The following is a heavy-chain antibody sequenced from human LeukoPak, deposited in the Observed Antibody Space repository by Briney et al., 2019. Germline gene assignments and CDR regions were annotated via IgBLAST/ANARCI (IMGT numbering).Heavy chain of an antibody. J-gene: IGHJ3*02. Sequence: GGSLRLSCAASGFTFSSYGMHWVRQAPGKGLEWVAFIRYDGSNKYYADSVKGRFTISRDNSKNTLYLQMNSLRAEDTAVYYCAKDHLLCSSGLDAFDIWGQGTMGTVSS. D-gene: IGHD6-19*01. CDR3: AKDHLLCSSGLDAFDI. CDR2: IRYDGSNK. V-gene: IGHV3-30*02. CDR1: GFTFSSYG.